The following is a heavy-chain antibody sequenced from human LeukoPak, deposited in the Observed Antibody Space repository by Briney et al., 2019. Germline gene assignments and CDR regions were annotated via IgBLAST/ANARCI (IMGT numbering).Heavy chain of an antibody. Sequence: PSETLSLTCTVSGGSISSYYWSWIRQPPGKGLEWIGYIYYSGSTNYNPSLKSRVTISVDTSKNQFSLKLSSVTAADTAVYYCASLQGPADYWGQGTLVTVSS. CDR1: GGSISSYY. V-gene: IGHV4-59*01. CDR2: IYYSGST. J-gene: IGHJ4*02. CDR3: ASLQGPADY.